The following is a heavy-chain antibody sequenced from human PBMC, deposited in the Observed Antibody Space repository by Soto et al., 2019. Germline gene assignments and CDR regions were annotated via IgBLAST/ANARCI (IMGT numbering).Heavy chain of an antibody. CDR1: GYTFTSYD. Sequence: GASVNVSCKASGYTFTSYDINWVRQATGQGLEWMGWMNPNSGNTGYAQKFQGRVTMTRNTSISTACMELSSLRSEDTAVYYCARARLVNGMDVWGQGTTVTVSS. V-gene: IGHV1-8*01. J-gene: IGHJ6*02. CDR2: MNPNSGNT. D-gene: IGHD2-8*02. CDR3: ARARLVNGMDV.